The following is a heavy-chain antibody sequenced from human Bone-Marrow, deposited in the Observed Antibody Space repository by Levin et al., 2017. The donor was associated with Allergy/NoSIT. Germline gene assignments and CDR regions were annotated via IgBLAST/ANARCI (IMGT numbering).Heavy chain of an antibody. CDR3: TISYGDYSLLNY. Sequence: GESLKISCKASGYTFIGYYMHWVRQAPGQGLEWVGRIHPNTGDTNLAQKFQGRVTMTRDTSINTGYLEISRLTSDDSAVYYCTISYGDYSLLNYWGQGTLVTVSS. CDR1: GYTFIGYY. J-gene: IGHJ4*02. CDR2: IHPNTGDT. V-gene: IGHV1-2*06. D-gene: IGHD4-17*01.